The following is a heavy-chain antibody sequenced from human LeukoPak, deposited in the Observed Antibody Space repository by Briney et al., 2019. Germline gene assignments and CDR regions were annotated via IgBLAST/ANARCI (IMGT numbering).Heavy chain of an antibody. CDR1: GFTFSSYG. CDR2: IWYDGNNK. CDR3: ARQHCSGGDCYFFD. D-gene: IGHD2-15*01. Sequence: GGSLRLSCAASGFTFSSYGMHWVRQAPGKGLEWVALIWYDGNNKYYADSVKGRFTISRDNSKNTLFLQLNSLRAEDTAVYYCARQHCSGGDCYFFDWGQGTLVTVSS. J-gene: IGHJ4*02. V-gene: IGHV3-33*01.